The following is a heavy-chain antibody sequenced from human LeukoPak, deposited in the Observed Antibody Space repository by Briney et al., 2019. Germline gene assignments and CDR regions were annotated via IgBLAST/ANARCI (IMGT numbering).Heavy chain of an antibody. D-gene: IGHD2-15*01. CDR2: IIPILGIA. J-gene: IGHJ5*02. CDR1: GGTFSSYA. V-gene: IGHV1-69*04. Sequence: SVKVSCKASGGTFSSYAISWVRQAPGQGLEWMGRIIPILGIANYAQKFQGRVTITADKSTSTAYMELSSLRSEDTAVHYCARERDCSGGSCYSSPNWFDPWGQGTLVTVSS. CDR3: ARERDCSGGSCYSSPNWFDP.